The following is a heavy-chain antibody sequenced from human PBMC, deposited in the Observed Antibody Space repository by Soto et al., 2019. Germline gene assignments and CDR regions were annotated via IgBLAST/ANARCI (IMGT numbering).Heavy chain of an antibody. CDR1: GDPVSSGSYY. Sequence: QVQLQESGPGLVQPSQTLSLTCSVSGDPVSSGSYYWPWVRQHPVKGLEWIGYIYHTGSTYYNPSLLSLLIMSIDTSKNQFSLLLYSVTAADTAVYFCAAKLGTTHYFDFWGQRSLVAVSS. CDR3: AAKLGTTHYFDF. D-gene: IGHD7-27*01. V-gene: IGHV4-31*01. J-gene: IGHJ4*02. CDR2: IYHTGST.